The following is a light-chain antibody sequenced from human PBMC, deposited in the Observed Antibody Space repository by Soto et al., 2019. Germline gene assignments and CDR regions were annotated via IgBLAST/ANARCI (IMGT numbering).Light chain of an antibody. V-gene: IGKV1-9*01. Sequence: IQLTQSPSSLSASVGDRVTITCRASQDISSCLAWYHQKPGKAPKLLIYAASTLQRGAPSRFSGSGSGTDFTLTISSLQPEDFATYYCQQVKTYPLTFGGGTKVDI. CDR2: AAS. J-gene: IGKJ4*01. CDR3: QQVKTYPLT. CDR1: QDISSC.